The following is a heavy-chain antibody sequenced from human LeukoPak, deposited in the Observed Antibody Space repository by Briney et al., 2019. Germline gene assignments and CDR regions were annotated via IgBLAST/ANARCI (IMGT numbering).Heavy chain of an antibody. CDR1: GGSISSSSYY. Sequence: SETLSLTCTVSGGSISSSSYYWGWIRQPPGKGLEWIGSIYYSGSTYYNPSLKSRVTISADTSKNQFSLKLSSVTAADTAVYYCARGRVTYYDFWSGYPYFDYWGQGTLVTVSS. V-gene: IGHV4-39*01. D-gene: IGHD3-3*01. CDR2: IYYSGST. CDR3: ARGRVTYYDFWSGYPYFDY. J-gene: IGHJ4*02.